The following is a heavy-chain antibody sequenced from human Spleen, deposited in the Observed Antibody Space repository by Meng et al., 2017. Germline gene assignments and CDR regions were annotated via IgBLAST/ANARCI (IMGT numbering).Heavy chain of an antibody. CDR3: AKGHNSAGACIDY. CDR2: ISSSGSYM. D-gene: IGHD2/OR15-2a*01. J-gene: IGHJ4*02. Sequence: GESLKISCAASGVSFNTYSMNWVRQAPGKGLEWVSSISSSGSYMYYADLVKGRFTISRDNAKNSLYLQMNSLRAEDMALYYCAKGHNSAGACIDYWGQGTLVTVSS. CDR1: GVSFNTYS. V-gene: IGHV3-21*04.